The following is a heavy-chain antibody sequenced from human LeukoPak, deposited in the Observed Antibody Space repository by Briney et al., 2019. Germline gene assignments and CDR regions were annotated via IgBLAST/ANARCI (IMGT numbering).Heavy chain of an antibody. CDR3: ARVLGLNVDY. J-gene: IGHJ4*02. D-gene: IGHD2-15*01. CDR2: IYYSGST. V-gene: IGHV4-59*01. CDR1: GGSISSYY. Sequence: SETLSLTCTVSGGSISSYYWSWIRQPPGKGLEWIGYIYYSGSTNYNPSLKSRVTISVDTSKNQFSLELSSVTAADTAVYYCARVLGLNVDYWGQGTLVTVSS.